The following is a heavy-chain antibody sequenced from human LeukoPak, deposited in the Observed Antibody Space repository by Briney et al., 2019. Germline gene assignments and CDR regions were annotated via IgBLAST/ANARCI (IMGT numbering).Heavy chain of an antibody. CDR3: ARDSGYSYADDY. Sequence: PGGSLRLSCSASGFIFSNYAMNWVRQAPGKGLEYVSAISSNGGSAYYADSVKGRFTISRDNSKDSLYLQMSSLRDEDTAVYYCARDSGYSYADDYWGQGTLVTVSS. CDR2: ISSNGGSA. D-gene: IGHD5-18*01. V-gene: IGHV3-64*04. CDR1: GFIFSNYA. J-gene: IGHJ4*02.